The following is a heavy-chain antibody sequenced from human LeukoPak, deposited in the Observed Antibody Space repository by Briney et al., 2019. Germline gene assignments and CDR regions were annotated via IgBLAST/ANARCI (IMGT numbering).Heavy chain of an antibody. D-gene: IGHD3-10*01. J-gene: IGHJ5*02. V-gene: IGHV1-69*06. CDR3: ARDASYGSGSYYSSNWFDP. CDR2: IIPIFGTA. CDR1: GGTFSSYA. Sequence: GASVKVSCKASGGTFSSYAISWVRQAPGQGLEWMGGIIPIFGTANYAQEFQGRVTITADKSTSTAYMELSSLRSEDTAVYYCARDASYGSGSYYSSNWFDPWGQGTLVTVSS.